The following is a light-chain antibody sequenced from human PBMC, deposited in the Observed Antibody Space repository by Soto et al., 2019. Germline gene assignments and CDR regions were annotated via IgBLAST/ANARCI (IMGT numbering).Light chain of an antibody. CDR3: LQDYNYPRT. Sequence: AIQITQSTSSLSACVGDRVTITCRASQGIRNDLGWYQQKPEKAPKLLIYAASSLQSGVPSRFSGSGSGTDFTLTISSLQPEDFATYYCLQDYNYPRTFGGGTKVDIK. V-gene: IGKV1-6*01. J-gene: IGKJ4*01. CDR2: AAS. CDR1: QGIRND.